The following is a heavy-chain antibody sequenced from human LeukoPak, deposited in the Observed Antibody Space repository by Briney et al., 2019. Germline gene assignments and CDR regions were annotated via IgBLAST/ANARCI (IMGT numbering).Heavy chain of an antibody. V-gene: IGHV3-7*02. CDR1: GFTFSTYW. D-gene: IGHD4-23*01. J-gene: IGHJ4*02. Sequence: GGSLRLSCTASGFTFSTYWMSWVRQTPAKGLEWVANIKPDGSEKYHGDSVKGRFTISRDNAKNSLYLQMNSLRADDTAVYYCAKQRPSNSGPSFEYWGQGTLVTVSS. CDR3: AKQRPSNSGPSFEY. CDR2: IKPDGSEK.